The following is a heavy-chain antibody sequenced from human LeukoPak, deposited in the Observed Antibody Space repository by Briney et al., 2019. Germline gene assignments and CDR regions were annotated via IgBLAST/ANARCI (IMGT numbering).Heavy chain of an antibody. Sequence: PSETLSLTCTVSGGSISSYYWSWIRQPPGKGLEWIGYIYYSGSTNYNPSLKSRVTISVDTSKNQFSLKLSSVTAADTAVYYCARDKLGIDPSAFDIWGQGTMVTVSS. V-gene: IGHV4-59*01. CDR3: ARDKLGIDPSAFDI. CDR2: IYYSGST. J-gene: IGHJ3*02. D-gene: IGHD7-27*01. CDR1: GGSISSYY.